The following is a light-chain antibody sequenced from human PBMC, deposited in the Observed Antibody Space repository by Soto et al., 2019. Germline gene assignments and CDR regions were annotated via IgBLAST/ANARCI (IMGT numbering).Light chain of an antibody. V-gene: IGKV1-9*01. CDR2: AAS. J-gene: IGKJ1*01. CDR1: QGISSF. CDR3: QQYGSSPTT. Sequence: DIHLTQSPSFLSASVGDRVTITCRASQGISSFLAWYQQKPGKAPKLLIYAASTLQSGVPSRFSGSGSGTDFTLTISRLEPEDFAVYYCQQYGSSPTTFGQGTKVDIK.